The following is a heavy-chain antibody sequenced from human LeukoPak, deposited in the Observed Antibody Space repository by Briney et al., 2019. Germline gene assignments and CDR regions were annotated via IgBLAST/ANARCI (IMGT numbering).Heavy chain of an antibody. V-gene: IGHV3-48*01. J-gene: IGHJ6*03. CDR3: ARDPYSGSYGPYYYYYMDV. CDR2: ISSRSRTI. Sequence: AGGSLRLSCAASGFTFSNYSMNWVRQAPGKGLEWVSYISSRSRTIYYADSVKGRFTISRDNAKNSLYLQMNSLRAEDSAVYYCARDPYSGSYGPYYYYYMDVWGKGTTVTISS. D-gene: IGHD1-26*01. CDR1: GFTFSNYS.